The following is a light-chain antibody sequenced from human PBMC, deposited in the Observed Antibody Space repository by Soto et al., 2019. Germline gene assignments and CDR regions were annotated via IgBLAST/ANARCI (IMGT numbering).Light chain of an antibody. V-gene: IGKV3-15*01. CDR1: QSLSSS. J-gene: IGKJ1*01. Sequence: EIVLTQSPGTLSLSPGERATLSCRASQSLSSSQLAWYQQKPGQAPRLLIYAASTRATGIPARFSGSGSGTELTLTISSLQSEDSAVYYCQQYNNWPRTFGQGTKVDI. CDR3: QQYNNWPRT. CDR2: AAS.